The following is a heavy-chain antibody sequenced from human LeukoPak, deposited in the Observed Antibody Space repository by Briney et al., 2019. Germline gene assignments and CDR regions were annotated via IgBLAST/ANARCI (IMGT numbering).Heavy chain of an antibody. CDR1: GGSFSGYY. CDR2: INHSGST. V-gene: IGHV4-34*01. CDR3: ARDHAPIDY. D-gene: IGHD2-8*01. J-gene: IGHJ4*02. Sequence: SETLSLTCAVYGGSFSGYYWSWIRQPPGKGLEWIGEINHSGSTNYNPSLKSRVTISVDTSKNQFSLKLSSVTAADTAVYYCARDHAPIDYWGQGTLVTVSS.